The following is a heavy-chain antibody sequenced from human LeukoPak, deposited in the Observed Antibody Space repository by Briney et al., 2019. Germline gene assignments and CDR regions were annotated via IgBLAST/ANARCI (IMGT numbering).Heavy chain of an antibody. D-gene: IGHD1-7*01. J-gene: IGHJ3*02. CDR1: GFTFSSYG. V-gene: IGHV3-30*02. Sequence: GGSLRLSCAASGFTFSSYGMHWVRQAPGKGLEWVAFIRYDGSNKYYADSVKGRFTISRDNSKNTPYLQMNSLRAEDTAVYYGAKEVLYNWNYNPAHDAFDIWGQGTMVSVSS. CDR2: IRYDGSNK. CDR3: AKEVLYNWNYNPAHDAFDI.